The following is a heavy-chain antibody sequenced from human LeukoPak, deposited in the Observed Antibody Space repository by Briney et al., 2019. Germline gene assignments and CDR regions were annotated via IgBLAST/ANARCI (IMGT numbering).Heavy chain of an antibody. CDR1: GFTFSSYW. J-gene: IGHJ4*02. D-gene: IGHD1-26*01. CDR2: IKQDGSEK. V-gene: IGHV3-7*01. CDR3: TRDRWELPHLVINY. Sequence: GGSLRLSCAASGFTFSSYWMSWVRQAPGKGLEWVANIKQDGSEKYYVDSVKGRFTISRDNAKNSLYLQMNSLRAEDTAVYYCTRDRWELPHLVINYWGQGTLVTVSS.